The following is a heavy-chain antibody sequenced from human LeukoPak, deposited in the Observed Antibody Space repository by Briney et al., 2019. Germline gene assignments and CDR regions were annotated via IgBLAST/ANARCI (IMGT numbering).Heavy chain of an antibody. CDR3: VRDGEATTSLDV. V-gene: IGHV3-64*01. CDR2: ISRNGGST. Sequence: PGGSLRLSCAASGFTFSNYVFHWVRQAPGKGLEYVSSISRNGGSTYYANSVKGRFTISRDNSENTLSLQMGSLRAEDMAVYYCVRDGEATTSLDVWGQGTTVTVSS. D-gene: IGHD2-2*01. J-gene: IGHJ6*02. CDR1: GFTFSNYV.